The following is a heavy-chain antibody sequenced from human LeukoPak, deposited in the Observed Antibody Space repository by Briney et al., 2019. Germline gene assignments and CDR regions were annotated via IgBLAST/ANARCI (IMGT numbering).Heavy chain of an antibody. J-gene: IGHJ1*01. V-gene: IGHV3-48*03. CDR2: ISFSGSTI. Sequence: GGSLRLSCAASGLTLSGQWMNWVRQAPGKGLEWVSYISFSGSTIYYADSVKGRFTISRDNAKNSLYVQMNSLRAEDTAVYYCARGGYYDSSGYYYVGYFHHWGQGTLVTVSS. CDR1: GLTLSGQW. D-gene: IGHD3-22*01. CDR3: ARGGYYDSSGYYYVGYFHH.